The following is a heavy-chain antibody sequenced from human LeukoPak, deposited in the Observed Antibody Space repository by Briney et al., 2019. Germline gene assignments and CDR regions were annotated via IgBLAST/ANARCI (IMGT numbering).Heavy chain of an antibody. J-gene: IGHJ4*02. D-gene: IGHD3-22*01. CDR3: ARVTTGGYYNS. Sequence: SQTLSLTCTVSGGSISSGTYYWTWIRQPAGKGLEWIVRIYTTGSTNYNPSLKSRVTMSTDTSKNQFSLKLSSVTAADTAVYYCARVTTGGYYNSWGQGTLGTVSS. CDR2: IYTTGST. V-gene: IGHV4-61*02. CDR1: GGSISSGTYY.